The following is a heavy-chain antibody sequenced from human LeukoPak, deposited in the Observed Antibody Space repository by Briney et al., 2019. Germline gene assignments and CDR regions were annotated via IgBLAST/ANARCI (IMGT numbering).Heavy chain of an antibody. CDR2: INPNSGGT. Sequence: GASVKVSCKASGYTFTGYYMHWVRQAPGQGLEWMGWINPNSGGTNYAQKFQGRVTMTRDTSISTAYMELSRLRSDDTAVYYCARGTGPHRAAPFDYWGQGTLVTVSS. J-gene: IGHJ4*02. V-gene: IGHV1-2*02. CDR1: GYTFTGYY. CDR3: ARGTGPHRAAPFDY. D-gene: IGHD4-17*01.